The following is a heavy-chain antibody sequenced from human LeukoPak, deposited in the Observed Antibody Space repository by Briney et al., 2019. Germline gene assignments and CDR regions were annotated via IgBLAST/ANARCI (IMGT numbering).Heavy chain of an antibody. D-gene: IGHD6-13*01. CDR3: ARDAEKGSSWYGYFDY. CDR2: IYRGGSK. V-gene: IGHV3-53*01. CDR1: GVPLISNY. Sequence: PGGAVRLSCAASGVPLISNYMSGVGRAPGKGVEGVSVIYRGGSKKYADAVRGGFTISRDNSKNTLYLQMNSLRAEDTAVYYCARDAEKGSSWYGYFDYWGQGTLVTVSS. J-gene: IGHJ4*02.